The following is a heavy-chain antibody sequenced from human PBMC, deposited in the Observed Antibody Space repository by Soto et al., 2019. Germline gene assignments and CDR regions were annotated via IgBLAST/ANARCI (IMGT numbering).Heavy chain of an antibody. V-gene: IGHV2-70*04. CDR2: IDWDDDE. D-gene: IGHD3-22*01. J-gene: IGHJ3*01. CDR3: ARTPGVQYVSSGSADAFDV. Sequence: ASGPTLVNPTQTLTLTCSFSGFSLIGSGMRVSWLRRPPGKALEWLARIDWDDDEFYSTSLRSRLTISKDTSKNQVVLTMTNMAPVDTATYYCARTPGVQYVSSGSADAFDVWGQGTMVTVSS. CDR1: GFSLIGSGMR.